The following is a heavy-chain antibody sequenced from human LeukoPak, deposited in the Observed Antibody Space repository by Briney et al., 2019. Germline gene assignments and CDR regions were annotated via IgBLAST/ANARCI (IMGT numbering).Heavy chain of an antibody. V-gene: IGHV3-15*01. J-gene: IGHJ6*03. CDR3: TTGVGYYYYYMDV. CDR2: IKSKTDGGTT. Sequence: AGSLRLSCAASGFTFSNAWMSWVRQAPGKGLEWVGRIKSKTDGGTTDYAAPVKGRFTISRDDSKNTLYLQMNSLKTEDTAVYYCTTGVGYYYYYMDVWGKGTTVTVSS. CDR1: GFTFSNAW. D-gene: IGHD2-15*01.